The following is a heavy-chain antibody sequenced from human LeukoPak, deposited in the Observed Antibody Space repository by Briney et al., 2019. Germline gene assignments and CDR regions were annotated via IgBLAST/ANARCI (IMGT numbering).Heavy chain of an antibody. D-gene: IGHD6-13*01. CDR2: INWIGGNT. CDR1: GFTFDEYG. Sequence: PGGSLRLSCAASGFTFDEYGMNWVRQVPGKGLEWVSGINWIGGNTVYADSVKGRFTISRDNAKNSLYLQMNSLRAEDTAVYYCARHQQLVRDDAFDIWGQGTMVTVSS. V-gene: IGHV3-20*04. CDR3: ARHQQLVRDDAFDI. J-gene: IGHJ3*02.